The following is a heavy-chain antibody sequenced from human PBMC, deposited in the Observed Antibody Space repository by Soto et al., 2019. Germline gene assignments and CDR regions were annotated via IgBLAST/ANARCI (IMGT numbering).Heavy chain of an antibody. CDR3: ARERREEIHDGYDIDY. J-gene: IGHJ4*02. Sequence: SETLSLTCFVSGDSINNTYWWSWVRQAPGKGLEWIGEIYHTGGRSYMPSLRGRITLSVDTSKNQFSLKVTSMTAADTAVYYCARERREEIHDGYDIDYWGQGTLVTVSS. CDR1: GDSINNTYW. D-gene: IGHD5-12*01. CDR2: IYHTGGR. V-gene: IGHV4-4*02.